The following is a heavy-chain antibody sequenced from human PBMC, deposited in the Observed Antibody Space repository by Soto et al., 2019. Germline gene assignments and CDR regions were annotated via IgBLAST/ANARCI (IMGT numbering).Heavy chain of an antibody. CDR1: GFTFSTYG. CDR3: ARAMVRYSGMDV. J-gene: IGHJ6*02. Sequence: QVQLVESGGGVVQPGRSLRLSCAASGFTFSTYGMHWVRQAPGKGLEWVAVISYDGSNKYYADSVKGRFTISRDNSKNTLYLQMNSLRAEDTAVYYCARAMVRYSGMDVWGQGTTVTVSS. D-gene: IGHD3-10*01. CDR2: ISYDGSNK. V-gene: IGHV3-30*03.